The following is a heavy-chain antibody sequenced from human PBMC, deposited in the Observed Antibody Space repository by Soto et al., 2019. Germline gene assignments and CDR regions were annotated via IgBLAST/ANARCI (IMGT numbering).Heavy chain of an antibody. V-gene: IGHV3-7*01. D-gene: IGHD2-2*01. CDR2: IKQDGSEK. Sequence: PRGSLRLSCAASGFAFSVYWMNLVRQSPGKGLEWVANIKQDGSEKYYVDSVKGRFTISRDNAKSSLYLQMNSLRAEDTAMYSCAIYCGSPSCSLSLYDHWGPGIRFTVSS. CDR1: GFAFSVYW. CDR3: AIYCGSPSCSLSLYDH. J-gene: IGHJ4*02.